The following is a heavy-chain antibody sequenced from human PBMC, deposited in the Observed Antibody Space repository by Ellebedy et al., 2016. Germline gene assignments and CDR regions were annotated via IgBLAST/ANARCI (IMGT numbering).Heavy chain of an antibody. CDR1: GFTFSDYY. Sequence: GGSLRLSCAASGFTFSDYYMNWIRQAPGKGLEWVSYISGPGNNMNYADSVKGRFTISRDNAKNSLHLQMSSLRVEDTAVYYCVRVMYYGDTTSYWGQGTLVTVSP. J-gene: IGHJ4*02. CDR3: VRVMYYGDTTSY. D-gene: IGHD2/OR15-2a*01. V-gene: IGHV3-11*01. CDR2: ISGPGNNM.